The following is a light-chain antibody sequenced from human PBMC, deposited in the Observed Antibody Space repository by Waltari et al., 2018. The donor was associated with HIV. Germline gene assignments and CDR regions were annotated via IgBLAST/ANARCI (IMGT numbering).Light chain of an antibody. J-gene: IGLJ2*01. CDR3: QVWDSSRDHVV. V-gene: IGLV3-21*02. CDR2: ADR. Sequence: SYVLTQPPSVSVAPGQTARITCGGNNIGSKTVHWYQRMPGQAPVLVVYADRDRPSGIPGRFSGSNAWNTATLTISRVEAGDEADYFCQVWDSSRDHVVFGGGTTLTVL. CDR1: NIGSKT.